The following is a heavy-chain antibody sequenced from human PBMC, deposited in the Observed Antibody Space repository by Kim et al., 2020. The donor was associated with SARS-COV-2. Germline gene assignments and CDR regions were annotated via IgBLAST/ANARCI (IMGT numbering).Heavy chain of an antibody. D-gene: IGHD5-18*01. CDR2: ISGSDSYI. V-gene: IGHV3-21*01. CDR1: GFTFSSYN. CDR3: ARGVDTAVVSGGYNWFDT. Sequence: GGSLRLSCEASGFTFSSYNMHWVRQTPGKGLEWVSSISGSDSYIYYADSVKGRFTISRDNAKNSLYLQMNSLRGEDTAVYYCARGVDTAVVSGGYNWFDTWGQGTLVTVSS. J-gene: IGHJ5*02.